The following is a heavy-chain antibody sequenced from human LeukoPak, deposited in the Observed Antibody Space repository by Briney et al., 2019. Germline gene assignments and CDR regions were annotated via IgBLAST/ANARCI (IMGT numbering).Heavy chain of an antibody. CDR2: INHSGST. CDR1: GGSFSGYY. CDR3: ARTYYYDSSGYYYSY. J-gene: IGHJ4*02. Sequence: SETLSLTCAVYGGSFSGYYWSWIRQPPGKGLEWIGEINHSGSTNYNPSLKSRVTISVDTSKSQFSLKLSSVTAADTAVYYCARTYYYDSSGYYYSYWGQGTLVTVSS. D-gene: IGHD3-22*01. V-gene: IGHV4-34*01.